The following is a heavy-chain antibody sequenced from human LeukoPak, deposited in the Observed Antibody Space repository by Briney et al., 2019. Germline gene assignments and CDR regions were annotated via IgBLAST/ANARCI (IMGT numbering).Heavy chain of an antibody. J-gene: IGHJ6*04. Sequence: PSETLSLTCAVYGGSFIGYYWSWIRQPPGKGLEWIGEINHSGSTNYNPSLKSRVTISVDTSKNQFSLKLSSVTAADTAVYYCARTVLLWFAELKDVWGKGTTVTVSS. CDR3: ARTVLLWFAELKDV. D-gene: IGHD3-10*01. CDR1: GGSFIGYY. V-gene: IGHV4-34*01. CDR2: INHSGST.